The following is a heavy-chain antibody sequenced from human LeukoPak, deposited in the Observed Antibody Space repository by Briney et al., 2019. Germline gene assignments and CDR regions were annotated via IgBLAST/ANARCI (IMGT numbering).Heavy chain of an antibody. J-gene: IGHJ3*02. CDR2: ITSSRSYI. CDR1: GFTFSSYT. Sequence: GGSLRLSCAASGFTFSSYTMNWVRQAPRKGLEWGSSITSSRSYIYYADSVKGRFTISRDNAKDSLYLQMNSLRAEHTAVYYCARASCSSTSCTMGSAFDIWRQGTMATVSS. V-gene: IGHV3-21*01. CDR3: ARASCSSTSCTMGSAFDI. D-gene: IGHD2-2*01.